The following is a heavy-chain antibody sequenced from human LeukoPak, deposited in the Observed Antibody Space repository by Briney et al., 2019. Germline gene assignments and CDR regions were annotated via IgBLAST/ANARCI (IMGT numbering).Heavy chain of an antibody. CDR2: INHSGST. CDR3: ARATYGSGSYLIDY. CDR1: GGSFSGYY. J-gene: IGHJ4*02. D-gene: IGHD3-10*01. Sequence: SETLSLTCAVYGGSFSGYYWSWIRQPPGKGLEWIGEINHSGSTNYNPSLKSRVTISVDTSKNQFSLKLSSVTAADTDVYYCARATYGSGSYLIDYWGQGTLVTVSS. V-gene: IGHV4-34*01.